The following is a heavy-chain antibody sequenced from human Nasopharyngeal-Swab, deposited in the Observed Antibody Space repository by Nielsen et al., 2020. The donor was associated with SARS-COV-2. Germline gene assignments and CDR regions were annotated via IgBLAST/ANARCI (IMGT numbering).Heavy chain of an antibody. CDR3: ARAPHYDYIWGSFRQSFNFDC. J-gene: IGHJ4*02. CDR1: GYTFTGYY. D-gene: IGHD3-16*02. V-gene: IGHV1-2*06. CDR2: INPNSGAT. Sequence: ASVKVSCKASGYTFTGYYMHWVRQAPGQGLEWMGRINPNSGATNYAQKFQGRVAMTRDTSISTAYMELSRLRSDDTAVYYCARAPHYDYIWGSFRQSFNFDCWGQGTLVTVSS.